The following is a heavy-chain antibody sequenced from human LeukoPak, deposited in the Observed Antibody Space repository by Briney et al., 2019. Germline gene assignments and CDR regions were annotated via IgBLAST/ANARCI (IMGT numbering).Heavy chain of an antibody. CDR3: AKFHMAAGTVDYFDC. V-gene: IGHV3-23*01. J-gene: IGHJ4*02. Sequence: GGSLRLSCAASGFTFSSYAMSWVRQAPGKGLEWVSTISASGDNTYNADSVKGRFTISRDNSKNTLYLQISSLGAEDTAIYYCAKFHMAAGTVDYFDCWGQGTLVIVSS. D-gene: IGHD6-13*01. CDR1: GFTFSSYA. CDR2: ISASGDNT.